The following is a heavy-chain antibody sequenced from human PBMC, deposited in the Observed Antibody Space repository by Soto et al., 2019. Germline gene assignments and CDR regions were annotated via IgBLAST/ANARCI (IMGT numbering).Heavy chain of an antibody. J-gene: IGHJ4*02. Sequence: QVQLVESGGGVVQPGKSLRLSCAASGFTFRNYAMHWVRQVRQAPGQGLEWVAVISYDGSNQFYADSVKGRFTMSRNDSTNTLYLKMNSLRADDTAVYYCARDDYLSTGRNSGFDYWGQGTLVTVSS. CDR3: ARDDYLSTGRNSGFDY. D-gene: IGHD3-22*01. CDR1: GFTFRNYA. CDR2: ISYDGSNQ. V-gene: IGHV3-30-3*01.